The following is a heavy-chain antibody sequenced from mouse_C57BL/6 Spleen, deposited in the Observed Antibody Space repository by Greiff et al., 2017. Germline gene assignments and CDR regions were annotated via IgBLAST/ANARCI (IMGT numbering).Heavy chain of an antibody. V-gene: IGHV1-15*01. CDR2: IDPETGGT. J-gene: IGHJ2*01. CDR1: GYTFTDYE. Sequence: VQLQQSGAELVRPGASVTLSCKASGYTFTDYEMHWVKQTPVHGLEWIGAIDPETGGTAYNQKFKGKATLTADKSSSTAYMELRSLTSEDSAVFYCTRLRRDFDYWGQGTTLTVSS. D-gene: IGHD1-1*01. CDR3: TRLRRDFDY.